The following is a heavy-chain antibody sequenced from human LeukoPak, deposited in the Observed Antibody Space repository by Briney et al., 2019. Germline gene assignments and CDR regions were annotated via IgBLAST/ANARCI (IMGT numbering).Heavy chain of an antibody. CDR3: ARLPNSGADPTWFDP. CDR2: IYPYDSHT. Sequence: GESLKISCEASGYRFSYYWIAWVRQMPGKGLEWMGVIYPYDSHTRYSPSFQGQVTISADKSISTAYLQWSSLKASDSAMYFCARLPNSGADPTWFDPWGQGTLVTVSS. CDR1: GYRFSYYW. D-gene: IGHD3-10*01. J-gene: IGHJ5*02. V-gene: IGHV5-51*01.